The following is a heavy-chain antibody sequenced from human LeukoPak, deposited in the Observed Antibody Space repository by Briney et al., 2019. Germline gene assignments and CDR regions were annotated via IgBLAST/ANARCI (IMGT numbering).Heavy chain of an antibody. CDR3: ARHEDYGDSDAFDI. D-gene: IGHD4-17*01. Sequence: SETLSLTCTVSGGSISGSSYYWGWIRQPPGKGLEWIGSIYYSGSTYYNPSLKSRVTISVDTSKNQFSLKLSSVTAADTAVYYCARHEDYGDSDAFDIWGQGTMVTVSS. J-gene: IGHJ3*02. CDR2: IYYSGST. CDR1: GGSISGSSYY. V-gene: IGHV4-39*01.